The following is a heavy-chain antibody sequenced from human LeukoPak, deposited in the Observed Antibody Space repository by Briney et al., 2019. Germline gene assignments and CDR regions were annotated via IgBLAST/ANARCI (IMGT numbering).Heavy chain of an antibody. CDR3: AKDSSSSDSGSDAFDI. V-gene: IGHV3-9*03. CDR2: ISWNSGSI. J-gene: IGHJ3*02. CDR1: GFTFDDYA. D-gene: IGHD6-6*01. Sequence: GGSLRLSCAASGFTFDDYAMDWVRQAPGKGQEWVSGISWNSGSIGYADSVKGRFTISRDNAKNSLYLQMNSLRAEDLALYYCAKDSSSSDSGSDAFDIWGQGTMVTVSS.